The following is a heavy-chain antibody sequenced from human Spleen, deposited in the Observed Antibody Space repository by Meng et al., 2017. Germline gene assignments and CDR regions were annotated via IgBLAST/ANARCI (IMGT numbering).Heavy chain of an antibody. CDR2: INGGNGNT. CDR3: ARCYYYGSGTFDY. Sequence: HVELVQSGAEVKKPGALMKVSCKASGYTFTSYAIHWVRQAPGQRLEWMGWINGGNGNTKYSQKFQGRVTITRDTSASMAYMELSSLRSEDTAVYYCARCYYYGSGTFDYWGQGTLVTVSS. CDR1: GYTFTSYA. D-gene: IGHD3-10*01. J-gene: IGHJ4*02. V-gene: IGHV1-3*01.